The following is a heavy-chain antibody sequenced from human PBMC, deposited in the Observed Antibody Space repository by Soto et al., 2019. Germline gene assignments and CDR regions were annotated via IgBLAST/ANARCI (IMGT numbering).Heavy chain of an antibody. V-gene: IGHV4-59*01. CDR2: IYYSGST. CDR1: GGSISSYY. CDR3: ARDSLVAARPHYYYGMDV. Sequence: PSETLSLTCTVSGGSISSYYWGWIRQPPGKGLEWIGYIYYSGSTNYNPSLKSRVTISVDTSKNQFSLKLSSVTAADTAVYYCARDSLVAARPHYYYGMDVWGQGTTVTVSS. J-gene: IGHJ6*02. D-gene: IGHD6-6*01.